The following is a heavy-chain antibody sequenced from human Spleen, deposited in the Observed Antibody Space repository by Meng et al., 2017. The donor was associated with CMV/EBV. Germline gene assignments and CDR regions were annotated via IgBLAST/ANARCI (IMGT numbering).Heavy chain of an antibody. Sequence: SETLSLTCSVYGVSFRGSYWSWIRQPPGKGLEWIGDIHHSGSTNYNPSLKSRVTISVDTSKSQFSLKLSSVTAADTAVYYCARQGYYYYGMDVWGQGTTVTVSS. V-gene: IGHV4-34*01. CDR2: IHHSGST. CDR1: GVSFRGSY. CDR3: ARQGYYYYGMDV. J-gene: IGHJ6*02.